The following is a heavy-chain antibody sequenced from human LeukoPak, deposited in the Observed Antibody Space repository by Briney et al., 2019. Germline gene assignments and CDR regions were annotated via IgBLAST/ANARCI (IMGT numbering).Heavy chain of an antibody. J-gene: IGHJ3*02. Sequence: GGSLRLSCAASGFAFSSFSMSWVRQAPGKGLEWVANIKQDGSEKYYVDSVKGRFTISRDNAKNSLYLQMNSLRAEDTAVYYCARDTRRELRFLEWLSDAFDIWGQGTMVTVSS. V-gene: IGHV3-7*01. CDR2: IKQDGSEK. D-gene: IGHD3-3*01. CDR1: GFAFSSFS. CDR3: ARDTRRELRFLEWLSDAFDI.